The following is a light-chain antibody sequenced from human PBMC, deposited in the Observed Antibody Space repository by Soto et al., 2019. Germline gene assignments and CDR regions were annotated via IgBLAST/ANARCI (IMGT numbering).Light chain of an antibody. J-gene: IGKJ2*01. CDR3: QQAYSFPYS. CDR2: AAS. Sequence: DIQMTQSPSSVSASVGDRVTITCRASQGVRNWLAWYQQKPGDAPKLLIYAASTLRRGVPSRFRGSGSGTDFTFTITSLQPEDFATYYCQQAYSFPYSFGQGTKLEIK. CDR1: QGVRNW. V-gene: IGKV1-12*01.